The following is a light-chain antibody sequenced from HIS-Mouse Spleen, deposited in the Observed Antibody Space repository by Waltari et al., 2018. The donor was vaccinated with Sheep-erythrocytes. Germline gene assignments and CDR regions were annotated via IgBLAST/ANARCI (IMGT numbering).Light chain of an antibody. CDR3: CSYAGSSTPWV. CDR2: EGS. Sequence: GQSITISCTGTSSDVGSYNLVSWYQQHPGKAPKPRIYEGSKRPSGVSNRFSGSKSGNTASLTIPGLQAEDEADDYCCSYAGSSTPWVFGGGTKLTVL. J-gene: IGLJ3*02. CDR1: SSDVGSYNL. V-gene: IGLV2-23*01.